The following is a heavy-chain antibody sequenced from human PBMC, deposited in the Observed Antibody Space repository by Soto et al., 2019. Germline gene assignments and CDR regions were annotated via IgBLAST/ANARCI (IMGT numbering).Heavy chain of an antibody. J-gene: IGHJ6*02. CDR2: ISYDGSNK. CDR1: GFTFSSYA. Sequence: GGSLRLSCAASGFTFSSYAMHWVRQAPGKGLEWVAVISYDGSNKYYADSVKGRFTISRDNSKNTLYLQMNSLRAEDTAVYYCARVMGEPHNLYYYYGMDVWGQGTTVTVSS. CDR3: ARVMGEPHNLYYYYGMDV. D-gene: IGHD2-8*01. V-gene: IGHV3-30-3*01.